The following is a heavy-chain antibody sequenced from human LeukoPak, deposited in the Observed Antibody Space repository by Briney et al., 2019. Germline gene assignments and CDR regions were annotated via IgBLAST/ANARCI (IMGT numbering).Heavy chain of an antibody. D-gene: IGHD3-16*01. CDR3: ARRPFSDYYYGMDV. Sequence: GGSLRLSCAASGFTFSSYEMNWVRQAPGKGLEWVSYISSSGSTIYYADSVKGRFTISRDNAKNSLYLQVNSLRAEDTAVYYCARRPFSDYYYGMDVWGQGTTVTVSS. V-gene: IGHV3-48*03. CDR1: GFTFSSYE. CDR2: ISSSGSTI. J-gene: IGHJ6*02.